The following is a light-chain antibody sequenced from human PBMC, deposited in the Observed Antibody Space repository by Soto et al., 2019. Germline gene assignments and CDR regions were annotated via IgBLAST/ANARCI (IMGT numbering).Light chain of an antibody. CDR2: DVS. CDR3: SSDTSSSTYV. J-gene: IGLJ1*01. Sequence: QSVLTQPASVSGSPGQSITISCTGTSSDVGGYNYVSWYQQHPGKAPKLMIYDVSNRPSGVSNRFSGSKSGNTASLTISGLQAEDEADCYCSSDTSSSTYVFGTGTKVTDL. CDR1: SSDVGGYNY. V-gene: IGLV2-14*01.